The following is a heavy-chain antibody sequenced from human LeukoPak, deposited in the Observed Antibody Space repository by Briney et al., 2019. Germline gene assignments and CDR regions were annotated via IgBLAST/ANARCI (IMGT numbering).Heavy chain of an antibody. D-gene: IGHD4-17*01. CDR3: ATVKYDYGDPVGWFDP. Sequence: GGSLRLSCAASGFPFSASAMTWVRQAPGKGLEWVSHILSTGTTYYADSVRGRFTISRDNSKNTLYLLMASLRADDTAVYYCATVKYDYGDPVGWFDPWGQGTLVTVSS. V-gene: IGHV3-23*01. CDR1: GFPFSASA. J-gene: IGHJ5*02. CDR2: ILSTGTT.